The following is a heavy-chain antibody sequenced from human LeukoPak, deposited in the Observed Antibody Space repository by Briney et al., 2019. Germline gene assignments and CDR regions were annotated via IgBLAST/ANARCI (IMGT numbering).Heavy chain of an antibody. CDR1: GYTFTSYW. J-gene: IGHJ4*02. V-gene: IGHV5-51*01. CDR2: IYPGDSDT. CDR3: AKVAYCSGGGCYGFDY. D-gene: IGHD2-15*01. Sequence: GESLQISCKGSGYTFTSYWIGWVRQMPGKGLERMGIIYPGDSDTRYSPSFQGQVTISVDKSISTAYLQWSSLKASDTAMYYCAKVAYCSGGGCYGFDYWGQGTLVTVSS.